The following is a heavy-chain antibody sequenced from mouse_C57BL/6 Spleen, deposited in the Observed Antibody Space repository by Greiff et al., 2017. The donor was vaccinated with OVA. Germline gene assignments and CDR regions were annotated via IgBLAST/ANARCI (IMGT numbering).Heavy chain of an antibody. CDR3: VRHDGNYLFDY. J-gene: IGHJ2*01. D-gene: IGHD2-1*01. V-gene: IGHV10-1*01. CDR2: IRSKSNNYAT. Sequence: DVKLVESGGGLVQPKGSLKLSCAASGFSFNTYAMNWVRQAPGKGLEWVARIRSKSNNYATYYADSVKDRFTISRDDSESMLYLQMNNLKTEDTAMYYCVRHDGNYLFDYWGQGTTLTVSS. CDR1: GFSFNTYA.